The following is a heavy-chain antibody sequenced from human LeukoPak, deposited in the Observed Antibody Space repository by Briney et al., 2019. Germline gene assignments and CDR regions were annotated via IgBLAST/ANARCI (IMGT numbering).Heavy chain of an antibody. V-gene: IGHV3-74*01. CDR2: INSDGSST. Sequence: GGSLRLSCAVSGLTFSNYWMHWVRQVPGKGLVWVSRINSDGSSTSYADSVKGRFTISRDNAKNTLYLQMNSLRAEDTAVYYCASRALSGTYYVYYFDYWGQGTLVTVSS. CDR1: GLTFSNYW. D-gene: IGHD1-26*01. CDR3: ASRALSGTYYVYYFDY. J-gene: IGHJ4*02.